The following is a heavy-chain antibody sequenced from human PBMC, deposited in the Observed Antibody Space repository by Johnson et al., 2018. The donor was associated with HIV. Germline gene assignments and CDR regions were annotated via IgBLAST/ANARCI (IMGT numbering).Heavy chain of an antibody. D-gene: IGHD1-26*01. CDR3: ARGSKWELLVAFDI. V-gene: IGHV3-13*01. CDR1: GFTFSDYY. Sequence: VQLVESGGGLVQPGGSLRLSCAASGFTFSDYYMSWIRQATGKGLEWVSAIGTAGDTYYPGSVKGRCTISRDNSKNTLYLQMNSLRAEDTAVYYCARGSKWELLVAFDIWGQGTMVTVSS. J-gene: IGHJ3*02. CDR2: IGTAGDT.